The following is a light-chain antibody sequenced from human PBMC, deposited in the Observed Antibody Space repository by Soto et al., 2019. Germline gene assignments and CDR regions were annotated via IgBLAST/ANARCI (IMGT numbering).Light chain of an antibody. CDR1: QGIGNA. CDR3: LQDINYPWT. J-gene: IGKJ1*01. Sequence: AIQMTQSPSSLSASVGDRVTISXRASQGIGNALGWYQQKPGKPPQXXIYGASNLQRGGPPRFSGSGSGTDFTLASSSLQPEDSATYYCLQDINYPWTFGQGTKVDIK. CDR2: GAS. V-gene: IGKV1-6*01.